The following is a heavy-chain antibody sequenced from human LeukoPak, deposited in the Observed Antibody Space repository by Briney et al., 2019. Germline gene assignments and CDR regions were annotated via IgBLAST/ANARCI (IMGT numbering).Heavy chain of an antibody. CDR1: GFTFSSYA. CDR2: ISYDGCNK. V-gene: IGHV3-30*04. CDR3: ARTATVTTAFDY. Sequence: GGSLRLSCAASGFTFSSYAMHWVRQAPGKGLEWVAVISYDGCNKYYADSVKGRFTISRDNSKNTLYLQMNSLRAEDTAVYYCARTATVTTAFDYWGQGTLVTVSS. J-gene: IGHJ4*02. D-gene: IGHD4-17*01.